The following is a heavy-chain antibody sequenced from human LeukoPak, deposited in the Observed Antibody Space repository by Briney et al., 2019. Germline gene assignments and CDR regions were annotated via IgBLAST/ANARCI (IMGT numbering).Heavy chain of an antibody. J-gene: IGHJ4*02. CDR3: AKEKALVVITYFDY. D-gene: IGHD3-22*01. Sequence: GGSLRLSCAASGFTFSSYAMSWVRQATAKGLEWVSSLSGSGGSTYYADSVKGRFTISRDNSKNTLYLQVNSLRAEDTAVYYCAKEKALVVITYFDYWGQGTLVTVSS. V-gene: IGHV3-23*01. CDR2: LSGSGGST. CDR1: GFTFSSYA.